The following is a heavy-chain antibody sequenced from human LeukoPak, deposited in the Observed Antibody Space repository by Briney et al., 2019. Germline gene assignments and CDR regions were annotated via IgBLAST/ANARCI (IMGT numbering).Heavy chain of an antibody. Sequence: GGSLRLSCAASGFIFSSYAISWVRQAPGKGLEWVSAISGSGGSTYYADSVKGRFTISRDNSKNTLYLKMNSLRAEDTGVYYCAKDIATVTIVFLSFFDYWGQGTVVTVSS. V-gene: IGHV3-23*01. J-gene: IGHJ4*02. D-gene: IGHD4-17*01. CDR2: ISGSGGST. CDR3: AKDIATVTIVFLSFFDY. CDR1: GFIFSSYA.